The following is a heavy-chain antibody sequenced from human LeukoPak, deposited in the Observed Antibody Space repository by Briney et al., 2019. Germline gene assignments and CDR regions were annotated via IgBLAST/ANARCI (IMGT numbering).Heavy chain of an antibody. Sequence: PGGSLRLSCAASGFTFSSYSMNWVRQAPGKGLEWVSSISSSSSYIYYADSVEGRFTISRDNAKSSLYLQMNSLRAEDTAVYYCARDTLYCSGGSCYSHYYGMDVWGKGTTVTVSS. V-gene: IGHV3-21*01. J-gene: IGHJ6*04. CDR2: ISSSSSYI. CDR3: ARDTLYCSGGSCYSHYYGMDV. D-gene: IGHD2-15*01. CDR1: GFTFSSYS.